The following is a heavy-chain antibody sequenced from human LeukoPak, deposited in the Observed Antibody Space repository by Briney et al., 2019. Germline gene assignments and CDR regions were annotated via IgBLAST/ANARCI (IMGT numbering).Heavy chain of an antibody. CDR2: ISSSSYYI. CDR3: AKGGESYYGSGSFTPFDY. J-gene: IGHJ4*02. CDR1: GFTFSNYS. D-gene: IGHD3-10*01. Sequence: GGSLRLSCAASGFTFSNYSMNWVRQAPGKGLEWVSSISSSSYYIYYGDSVKGRFTITRDNAKNSLYLQMNSLRAEDTAMYYCAKGGESYYGSGSFTPFDYWGQGTLVTVSS. V-gene: IGHV3-21*01.